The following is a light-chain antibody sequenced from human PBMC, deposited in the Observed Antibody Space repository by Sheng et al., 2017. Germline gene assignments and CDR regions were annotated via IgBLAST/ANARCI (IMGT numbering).Light chain of an antibody. Sequence: SYELTQPPSVSVSPGQTASIACSGEKLGDRYTCWYQHKPGQSPILVIYQDPKRPSGIPERFSGSNSGNTATLTISGTQAMDEADYYCQAWDGSTGVFGTGTKVTVL. CDR3: QAWDGSTGV. V-gene: IGLV3-1*01. CDR2: QDP. CDR1: KLGDRY. J-gene: IGLJ1*01.